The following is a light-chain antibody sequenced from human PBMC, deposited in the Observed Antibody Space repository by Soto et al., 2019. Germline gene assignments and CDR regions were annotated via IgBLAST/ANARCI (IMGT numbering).Light chain of an antibody. CDR3: QQYFSSP. CDR1: QTLIGTY. V-gene: IGKV3-20*01. J-gene: IGKJ1*01. Sequence: VLTQSPGTLSLSPGDRATLSCGASQTLIGTYLSWYQQRPGLAPRLLIFGVSNRATGIPDMFSGSGSGTYFTLTISRLEPEDFAVYYGQQYFSSPFGQGTRV. CDR2: GVS.